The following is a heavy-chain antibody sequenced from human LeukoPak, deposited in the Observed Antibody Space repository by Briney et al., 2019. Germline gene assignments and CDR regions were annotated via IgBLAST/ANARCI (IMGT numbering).Heavy chain of an antibody. CDR3: ARGLLFGYNEYYYYYMDV. J-gene: IGHJ6*03. V-gene: IGHV1-8*01. CDR2: MNPNSGNT. CDR1: GYTFTSYD. D-gene: IGHD5-24*01. Sequence: ASVKVSCKASGYTFTSYDINWVRQATGQGLEWMGWMNPNSGNTGYAQKFQGRVTMTRNTSISTAYMELSSLRSEDTAVYYCARGLLFGYNEYYYYYMDVWGQGTLVTVSS.